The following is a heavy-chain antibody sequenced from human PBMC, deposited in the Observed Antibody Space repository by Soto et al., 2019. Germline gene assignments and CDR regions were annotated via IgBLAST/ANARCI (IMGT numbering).Heavy chain of an antibody. J-gene: IGHJ6*02. CDR2: IMPVFGTV. V-gene: IGHV1-69*06. Sequence: SVKVSSKAFRGTFRNYTFTWGGRPPGQGLEWIGGIMPVFGTVNYAQKFQGRVTITAVKFTNRTYMELSSLTCQDTAIYYCARVSVRGIYGEDVWGRETRFTSP. CDR1: RGTFRNYT. D-gene: IGHD3-10*01. CDR3: ARVSVRGIYGEDV.